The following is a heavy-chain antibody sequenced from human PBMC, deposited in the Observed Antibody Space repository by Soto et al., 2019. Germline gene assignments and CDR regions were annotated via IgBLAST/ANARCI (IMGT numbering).Heavy chain of an antibody. CDR1: GGSISSGGYS. D-gene: IGHD6-6*01. CDR2: IYHSGST. V-gene: IGHV4-30-2*01. CDR3: ARRGLSSSSTFRYYYYGMDV. Sequence: SETLSLTCAVSGGSISSGGYSWSWIRQPPGKGLEWIGYIYHSGSTYYNPSLKSRVTISVDRSKNQFSLKLSSVTAADTAVYYCARRGLSSSSTFRYYYYGMDVWGQGTTVTVSS. J-gene: IGHJ6*02.